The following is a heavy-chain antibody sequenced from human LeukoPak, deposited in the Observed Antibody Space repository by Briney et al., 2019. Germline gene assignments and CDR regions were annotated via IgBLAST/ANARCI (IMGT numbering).Heavy chain of an antibody. CDR2: ISYDGSNK. V-gene: IGHV3-30*03. D-gene: IGHD3-9*01. CDR3: AREVNDILTGYGMDV. CDR1: GFTFSSYG. Sequence: GRSLRLSCAASGFTFSSYGMHWVRQAPGKGLEWVAVISYDGSNKYYADSVKGRFTISRDNSKNTLYLQMNSLRAEDTAVYYCAREVNDILTGYGMDVWGQGTTVTVSS. J-gene: IGHJ6*02.